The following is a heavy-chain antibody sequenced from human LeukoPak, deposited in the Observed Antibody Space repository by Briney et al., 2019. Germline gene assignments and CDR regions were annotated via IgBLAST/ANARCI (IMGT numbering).Heavy chain of an antibody. J-gene: IGHJ4*02. D-gene: IGHD6-13*01. Sequence: GGSLRLSCTASGFAFRSYEMNWVRQAPGKGLEWISYISSSGSTIKYADSVKGRFTISRDNAKNSLYLQMNSLRAEDTAVYYCATIYSSSWYYVFDYWGQGTLVTVSS. CDR1: GFAFRSYE. CDR3: ATIYSSSWYYVFDY. CDR2: ISSSGSTI. V-gene: IGHV3-48*03.